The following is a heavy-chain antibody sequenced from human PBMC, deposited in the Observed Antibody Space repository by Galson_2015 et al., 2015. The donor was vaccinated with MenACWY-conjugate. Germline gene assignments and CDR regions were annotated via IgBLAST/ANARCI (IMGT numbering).Heavy chain of an antibody. CDR1: GYSFTSHW. CDR3: ARHEEAGIVVY. D-gene: IGHD2-21*01. CDR2: IDPSDSYI. J-gene: IGHJ4*02. V-gene: IGHV5-10-1*01. Sequence: QSGAEVKKPGESLRISCQGSGYSFTSHWISWVRQMPGKGLEWMGRIDPSDSYINYSPSFRGHVTISADKSVSTAFLQWSSLKASDIAKYYCARHEEAGIVVYWGQGTLVTVSS.